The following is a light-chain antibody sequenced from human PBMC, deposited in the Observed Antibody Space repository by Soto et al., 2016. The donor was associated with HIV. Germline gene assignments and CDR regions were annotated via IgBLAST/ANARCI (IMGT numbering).Light chain of an antibody. Sequence: DIQMTQSPSSLSASVGDRVTITCRASQSIGTSLSWLQQRPGKAPKLLIYAASTLQVGVPSRFSGSGSGTDFTLTINSLQPEDFATYYCQQSYTSPPYTFGLGDQTGD. V-gene: IGKV1-39*01. CDR3: QQSYTSPPYT. CDR1: QSIGTS. J-gene: IGKJ2*01. CDR2: AAS.